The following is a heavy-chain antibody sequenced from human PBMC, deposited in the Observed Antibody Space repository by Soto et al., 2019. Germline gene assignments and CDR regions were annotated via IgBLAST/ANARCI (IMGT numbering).Heavy chain of an antibody. CDR1: GGTFNNYV. J-gene: IGHJ4*02. D-gene: IGHD2-2*01. CDR3: AGRCDSTSCLAHFDY. V-gene: IGHV1-69*06. Sequence: QVQLVQSGAEVKKPGSSVKVSCKASGGTFNNYVINWVRQAPGQGLEWMGGIIPLFGTANYAQKFQGRVTITADKSTSTAYMELNSLRSEDTAVYYCAGRCDSTSCLAHFDYWGQGTLVTVSS. CDR2: IIPLFGTA.